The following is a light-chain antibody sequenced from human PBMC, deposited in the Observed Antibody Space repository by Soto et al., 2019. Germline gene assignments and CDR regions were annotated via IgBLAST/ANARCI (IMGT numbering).Light chain of an antibody. J-gene: IGLJ1*01. CDR1: GSNIGSNS. Sequence: QSVLTQPPSASGTPGQRVTISCSGSGSNIGSNSVYWYQQLPGTAPKLLIYRNNQRPSGVPDRFSGPKSGTSASLAISGLRSEDEADYYCATWDDSLNLLYVFGAGTKVTVL. CDR2: RNN. CDR3: ATWDDSLNLLYV. V-gene: IGLV1-47*01.